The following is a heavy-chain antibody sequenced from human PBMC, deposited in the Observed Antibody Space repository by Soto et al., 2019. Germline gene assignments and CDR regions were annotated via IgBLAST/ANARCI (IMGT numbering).Heavy chain of an antibody. Sequence: EVQLVESGGGLVKPGGSLRLSCAASGFTFSNAWMNWVRQAPGKGLEWVGRIKSKTDGGTTDYAAPVKGRFTISRDDSKTTLYLQMNSLKPEDTAVYYCPTDDYYNWNDDAFDIWGQGTMVTFSS. J-gene: IGHJ3*02. CDR2: IKSKTDGGTT. D-gene: IGHD1-1*01. CDR1: GFTFSNAW. CDR3: PTDDYYNWNDDAFDI. V-gene: IGHV3-15*07.